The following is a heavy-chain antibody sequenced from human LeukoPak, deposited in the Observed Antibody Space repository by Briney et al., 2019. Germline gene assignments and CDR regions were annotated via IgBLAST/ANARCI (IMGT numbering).Heavy chain of an antibody. Sequence: SETLSLTCTVSGGSISSYYWSWIRQPPGKGLEWIGYISYSGSTNLNPSLKSRVPISVDTSKNQFSLKLSSVTAADTAVYYCAREGTAGTNLNWFDPWGQGTLVTVSS. CDR3: AREGTAGTNLNWFDP. CDR1: GGSISSYY. D-gene: IGHD1-1*01. J-gene: IGHJ5*02. V-gene: IGHV4-59*01. CDR2: ISYSGST.